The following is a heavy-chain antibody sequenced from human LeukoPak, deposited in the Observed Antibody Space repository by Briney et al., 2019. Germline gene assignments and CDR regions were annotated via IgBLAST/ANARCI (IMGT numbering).Heavy chain of an antibody. CDR2: ISAYNGNT. Sequence: ASVKVSCKASGYTFTSYGISWVRQAPGQGLEWMGWISAYNGNTNYAQKLQGRVTMTTDTSTSTAYMELRSLRSDDTAVYYCARVPSIAAAGDYFDYWGQGTLVTVSS. V-gene: IGHV1-18*01. J-gene: IGHJ4*02. D-gene: IGHD6-13*01. CDR3: ARVPSIAAAGDYFDY. CDR1: GYTFTSYG.